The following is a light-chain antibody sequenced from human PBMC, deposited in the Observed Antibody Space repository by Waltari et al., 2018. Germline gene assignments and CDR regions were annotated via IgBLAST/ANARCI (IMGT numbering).Light chain of an antibody. Sequence: QSALTHPRSVSGSPGQSVTLSCTVTGSEVGYYNYVSWYQQHPGQAPKVLIYDVSKRPSGVPDRFYGSKSGNSASLTIFGLQAEDEADYYCCSYAGTWVFGGGTKLTVL. CDR2: DVS. J-gene: IGLJ3*02. CDR3: CSYAGTWV. CDR1: GSEVGYYNY. V-gene: IGLV2-11*01.